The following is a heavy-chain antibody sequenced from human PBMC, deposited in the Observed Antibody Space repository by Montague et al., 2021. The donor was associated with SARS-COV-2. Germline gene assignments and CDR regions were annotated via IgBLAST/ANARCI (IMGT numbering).Heavy chain of an antibody. V-gene: IGHV4-39*07. J-gene: IGHJ6*02. CDR2: IYYSGST. Sequence: SETLSLTCTVSGGSISSSSYYWGWIRQPPGKGLEWIGSIYYSGSTYYNPSLESRVTISVDTSKNQFSLKLSSVTAADTAVYYCARDLAGYYGSGSYGGMDVWGQGTTVTVSS. CDR3: ARDLAGYYGSGSYGGMDV. CDR1: GGSISSSSYY. D-gene: IGHD3-10*01.